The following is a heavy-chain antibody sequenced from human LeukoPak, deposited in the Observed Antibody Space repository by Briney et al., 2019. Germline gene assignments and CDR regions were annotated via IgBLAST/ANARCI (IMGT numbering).Heavy chain of an antibody. CDR3: ARDTDMAPGDYYYGMDV. V-gene: IGHV4-61*01. Sequence: SETLSLTCTVSGGSVSSGSYYWSWIRQPPGKGLEWIGYIYYSGSTNYNPSPKSRVTISVDTSKNQFSLKLSSVTAPDTAVYYCARDTDMAPGDYYYGMDVWGKGTTVTVSS. J-gene: IGHJ6*04. CDR1: GGSVSSGSYY. CDR2: IYYSGST. D-gene: IGHD5-18*01.